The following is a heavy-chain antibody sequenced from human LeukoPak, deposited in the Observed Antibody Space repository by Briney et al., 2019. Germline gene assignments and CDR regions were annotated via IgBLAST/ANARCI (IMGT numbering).Heavy chain of an antibody. J-gene: IGHJ4*02. V-gene: IGHV4-31*03. CDR3: ARHYGGNSFDY. Sequence: PSETLSLTCTVSGGSISSGGYYWSWIRQHPGKGLEWIGYIYYSGSTYYNPSLKNRVTISVDTSKNQFSLKLSSVTAADTAVYYCARHYGGNSFDYWGQGTLVTVSS. CDR2: IYYSGST. CDR1: GGSISSGGYY. D-gene: IGHD4-23*01.